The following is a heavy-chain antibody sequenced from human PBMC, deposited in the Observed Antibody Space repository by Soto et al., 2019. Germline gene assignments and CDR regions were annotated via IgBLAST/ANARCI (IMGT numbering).Heavy chain of an antibody. CDR1: GFTFSSYG. D-gene: IGHD6-13*01. Sequence: GGSLRLSCAASGFTFSSYGMHWVRQAPGKGLEWVAVISYDGSNKYYADSGKGRFTISRDNSKNTLYLQMNSLRAEDTAVYYCAKNGGSSCPDYWGQGTRGTVS. CDR2: ISYDGSNK. J-gene: IGHJ4*02. CDR3: AKNGGSSCPDY. V-gene: IGHV3-30*18.